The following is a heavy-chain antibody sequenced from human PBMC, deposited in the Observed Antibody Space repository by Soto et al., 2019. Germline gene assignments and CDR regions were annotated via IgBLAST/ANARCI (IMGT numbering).Heavy chain of an antibody. CDR3: AKFTEPGYSSIWYYFEY. V-gene: IGHV3-21*06. CDR2: ISSRSTNI. J-gene: IGHJ4*02. Sequence: PGGSLRLSCVGSGFTFSGSSMAWVRQAPGRGLEWVASISSRSTNIDYADSVKGRFTISRDNAKNLVSLQMSSLRGEDTALYYCAKFTEPGYSSIWYYFEYWGQGTPVTASS. D-gene: IGHD6-19*01. CDR1: GFTFSGSS.